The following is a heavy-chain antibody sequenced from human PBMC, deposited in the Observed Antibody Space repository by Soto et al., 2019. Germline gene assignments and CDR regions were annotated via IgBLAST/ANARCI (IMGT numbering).Heavy chain of an antibody. J-gene: IGHJ4*02. Sequence: EVELVESGGGLVQPGGSLRLSCAASGFIFKSYGMNWVRQAPGKGLEWISYISGSGDHTYYAQSVQGRFTISRDNSKDTLSVQMNSLRAEDTAVYFCAKSVNDYSTYYSNYWGQGILVTVSS. CDR2: ISGSGDHT. V-gene: IGHV3-23*04. CDR1: GFIFKSYG. D-gene: IGHD4-4*01. CDR3: AKSVNDYSTYYSNY.